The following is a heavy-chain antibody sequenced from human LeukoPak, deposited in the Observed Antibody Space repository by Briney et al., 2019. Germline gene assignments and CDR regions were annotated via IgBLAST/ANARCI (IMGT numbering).Heavy chain of an antibody. CDR3: ARGRNNAWKTDY. CDR1: GGSISSYY. CDR2: ISYTGTT. V-gene: IGHV4-59*01. J-gene: IGHJ4*02. D-gene: IGHD2-8*01. Sequence: SETLSLTCTVSGGSISSYYWSWIRQPPRKGLEWIGWISYTGTTNYNPSLKSRVSISIDTSKNQFSLELNSVTATDTAVYYCARGRNNAWKTDYWGQGTLVTVSS.